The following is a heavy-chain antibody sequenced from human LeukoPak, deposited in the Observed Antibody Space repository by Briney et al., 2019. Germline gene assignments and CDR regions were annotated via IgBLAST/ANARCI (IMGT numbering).Heavy chain of an antibody. CDR2: IYYSGST. Sequence: SESLSLTRAVSVGSITSYYWSWMRHPPGKRLEWIGYIYYSGSTNYNPSLKSRVTISVDTSKNKFSLKLSSVTAADTAVYYCARGSGPGWGQGTLVTVSS. V-gene: IGHV4-59*12. D-gene: IGHD2-15*01. CDR1: VGSITSYY. J-gene: IGHJ4*02. CDR3: ARGSGPG.